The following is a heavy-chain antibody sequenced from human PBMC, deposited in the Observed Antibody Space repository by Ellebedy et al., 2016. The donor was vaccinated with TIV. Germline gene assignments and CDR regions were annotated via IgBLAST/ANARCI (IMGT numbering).Heavy chain of an antibody. J-gene: IGHJ3*02. CDR1: GFTFSSYS. V-gene: IGHV3-21*01. D-gene: IGHD5-24*01. CDR2: ISSSSTYI. Sequence: GESLKISCAASGFTFSSYSMNWVRQAPGKGLEWVSSISSSSTYIYYADSVKGRFTISRDNAKNSLYLQMNSLRAEDTAVYYCARSMQMATNDDDAFDIWGQGTMVTVSS. CDR3: ARSMQMATNDDDAFDI.